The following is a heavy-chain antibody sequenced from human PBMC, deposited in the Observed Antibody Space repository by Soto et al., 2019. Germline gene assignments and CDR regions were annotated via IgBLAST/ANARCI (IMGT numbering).Heavy chain of an antibody. D-gene: IGHD1-1*01. CDR3: ARSNWNDVYYYYGMDV. Sequence: QVQLVQSGAEVKKPGASVKVSCKASGYTFTSYGISWVRQAPGQGLEWMGWISAYNGNTNYAQKLQGRVTMTTDTSTSTAYMERRSLRSDDTAVYYCARSNWNDVYYYYGMDVWGQGTTVTVAS. CDR1: GYTFTSYG. J-gene: IGHJ6*02. CDR2: ISAYNGNT. V-gene: IGHV1-18*01.